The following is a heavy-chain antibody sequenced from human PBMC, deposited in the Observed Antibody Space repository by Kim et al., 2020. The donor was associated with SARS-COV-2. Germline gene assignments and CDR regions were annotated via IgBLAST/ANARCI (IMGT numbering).Heavy chain of an antibody. D-gene: IGHD6-13*01. CDR1: GFTFSSYE. J-gene: IGHJ3*02. CDR2: ISSSGSTI. CDR3: ARDGEQLAPDAFDI. Sequence: GGSLRLSCAASGFTFSSYEMNWVRQAPGKGLEWVSYISSSGSTIYYADSVKGRFTISRDNAKNSLYLQMNSLRAEDTAVYYCARDGEQLAPDAFDIWGQGTMVTVSS. V-gene: IGHV3-48*03.